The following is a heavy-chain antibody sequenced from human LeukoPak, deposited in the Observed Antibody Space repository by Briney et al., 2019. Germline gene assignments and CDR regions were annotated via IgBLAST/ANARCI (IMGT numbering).Heavy chain of an antibody. V-gene: IGHV3-7*01. D-gene: IGHD1-26*01. J-gene: IGHJ4*02. CDR3: ARDKIVGPTTLDY. CDR1: GFTFSSYG. CDR2: IKQDGSEK. Sequence: AGGSLRLSCAASGFTFSSYGMHWVRQAPGKGLEWVANIKQDGSEKYYVDSVKGRFTISRDNAKNSLYLHMNSLRAEDTAVYYCARDKIVGPTTLDYWGQGTLVTVSS.